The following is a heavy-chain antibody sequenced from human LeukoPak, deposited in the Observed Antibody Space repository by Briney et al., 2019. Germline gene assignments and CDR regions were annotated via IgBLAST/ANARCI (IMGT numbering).Heavy chain of an antibody. J-gene: IGHJ4*02. D-gene: IGHD3-22*01. CDR1: GFTFSRYA. CDR2: ISRDGENH. V-gene: IGHV3-30*04. CDR3: ARDPGYDSSGYWGY. Sequence: GGSLRLSCAASGFTFSRYAMHWVRQAPGKGLEWVAVISRDGENHNYADSVKGRLTISRDNSKNTLFLQMNSLRADDTAVYYCARDPGYDSSGYWGYWGQGTLVTVSS.